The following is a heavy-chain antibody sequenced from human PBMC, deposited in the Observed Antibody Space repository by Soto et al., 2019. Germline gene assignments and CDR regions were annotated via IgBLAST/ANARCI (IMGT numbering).Heavy chain of an antibody. CDR3: ATARSDSCDY. Sequence: LRLSCAASGFPFSSYGMHWVRQAPGKGVGGLAAISDDGINKYYADSVKGRFAICRDNSKNTLYLQMNSLRAEDTAVYYCATARSDSCDYWGQGTLVTVSS. CDR1: GFPFSSYG. J-gene: IGHJ4*02. V-gene: IGHV3-30*03. D-gene: IGHD1-26*01. CDR2: ISDDGINK.